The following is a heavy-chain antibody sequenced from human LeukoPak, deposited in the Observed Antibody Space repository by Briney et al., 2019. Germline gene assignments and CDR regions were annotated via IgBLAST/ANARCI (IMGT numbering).Heavy chain of an antibody. V-gene: IGHV1-69*13. CDR2: ITPMFGTA. Sequence: SVTVSCKASGGTFSRYAISWVRQAPGQGLEWMGGITPMFGTANYAQKFQGRVTITAHESSSTAYMELSSLRSEDTAVYYCARDASIYDNSAYYYLWWGQGTLVTVSS. D-gene: IGHD3-22*01. J-gene: IGHJ4*02. CDR3: ARDASIYDNSAYYYLW. CDR1: GGTFSRYA.